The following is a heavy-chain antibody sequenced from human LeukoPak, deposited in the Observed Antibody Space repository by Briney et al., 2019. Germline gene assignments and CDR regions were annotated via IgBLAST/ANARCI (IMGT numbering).Heavy chain of an antibody. V-gene: IGHV4-34*01. CDR1: GGSFSGYY. D-gene: IGHD3-10*01. J-gene: IGHJ6*03. CDR2: INHSGST. CDR3: ARLGYYGSGSYYKSAFHYYYYMDV. Sequence: SETLSLTCAVYGGSFSGYYWSWIRQPPGKGLEWIGEINHSGSTNYNPSLKSRVTISVDTSKNQFSLKLSSVTAADTAVYYCARLGYYGSGSYYKSAFHYYYYMDVWGKGTTVTISS.